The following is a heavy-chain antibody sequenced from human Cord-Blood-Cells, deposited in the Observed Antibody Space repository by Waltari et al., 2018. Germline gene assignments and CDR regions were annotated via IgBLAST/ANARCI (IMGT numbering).Heavy chain of an antibody. V-gene: IGHV3-9*01. J-gene: IGHJ4*02. Sequence: EVQLVESGGGLVQPGRSLGLSCAASGFTFEVFAIHWVRQAPGKGVEWVSGISWNSGSIGYADSVKGRFTISRDNAKNSLYLQMNSLRAEDTALYYCAKRYDFWSGLGDWGQGTLVTVSS. CDR2: ISWNSGSI. CDR1: GFTFEVFA. D-gene: IGHD3-3*01. CDR3: AKRYDFWSGLGD.